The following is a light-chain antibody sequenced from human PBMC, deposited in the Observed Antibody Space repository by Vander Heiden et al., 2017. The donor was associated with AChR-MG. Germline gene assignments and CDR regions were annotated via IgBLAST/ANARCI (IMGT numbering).Light chain of an antibody. CDR3: QQYGSQST. J-gene: IGKJ2*01. Sequence: EIVLTQSPGTLSLSPGERATLSCRASQSVRSNFLAWYQQKPGQAPRLLIYGASSRATGIPDRFSGSGSGTDFTLTISRLEPEDFAVYYCQQYGSQSTFGQGTKLEIK. CDR1: QSVRSNF. CDR2: GAS. V-gene: IGKV3-20*01.